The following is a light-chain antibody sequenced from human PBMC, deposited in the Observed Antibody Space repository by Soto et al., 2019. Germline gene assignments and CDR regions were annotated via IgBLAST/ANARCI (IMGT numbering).Light chain of an antibody. J-gene: IGKJ2*01. CDR3: QQYGSSPPYT. V-gene: IGKV3-20*01. Sequence: EIVLTQSPGTLSLSPGERATLSCRASQSVSSSYLAWYQQKPGQAPRLLIYGASSRATGIPVRFSGSGSGTVFTLTISRLEPEDFAVYYCQQYGSSPPYTFGQGTKLVIK. CDR2: GAS. CDR1: QSVSSSY.